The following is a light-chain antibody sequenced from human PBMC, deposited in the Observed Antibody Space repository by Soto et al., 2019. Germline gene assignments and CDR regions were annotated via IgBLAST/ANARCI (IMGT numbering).Light chain of an antibody. Sequence: QSVLTQLASVSGSPGQSITISCTGTSSDVGGYNYVSWYQHHPGKAPKLMIYDVSNRPSGVSNRFSGSKSCNTASLIISGLQAEDEADYSCSSYTSSSTLSTYVFGTGTKVPL. CDR3: SSYTSSSTLSTYV. CDR2: DVS. J-gene: IGLJ1*01. CDR1: SSDVGGYNY. V-gene: IGLV2-14*03.